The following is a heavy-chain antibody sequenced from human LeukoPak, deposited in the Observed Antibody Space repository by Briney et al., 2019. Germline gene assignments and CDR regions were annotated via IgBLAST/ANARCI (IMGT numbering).Heavy chain of an antibody. Sequence: LEWIGEFYHSGSTNYNPSLKSRVTISVDKSKNQFSLKLSSVTAADTAVYYCARDRSGYFDYWGQGTLVTVSS. J-gene: IGHJ4*02. CDR3: ARDRSGYFDY. D-gene: IGHD3-10*01. V-gene: IGHV4-4*02. CDR2: FYHSGST.